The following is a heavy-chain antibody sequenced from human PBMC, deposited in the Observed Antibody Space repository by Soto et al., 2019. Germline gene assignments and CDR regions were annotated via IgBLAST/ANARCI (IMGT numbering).Heavy chain of an antibody. CDR1: GYSFTSYW. Sequence: PXESLKISCKGSGYSFTSYWIGWVRQMPGKGLEWMGIIYPGDSDTRYSPSFQGQVTISADKSISTAYLQWSSLKASDTAMYYCAGPSIAGYYYYGMDVWGQGNTVTVSS. CDR3: AGPSIAGYYYYGMDV. CDR2: IYPGDSDT. V-gene: IGHV5-51*01. J-gene: IGHJ6*02. D-gene: IGHD6-6*01.